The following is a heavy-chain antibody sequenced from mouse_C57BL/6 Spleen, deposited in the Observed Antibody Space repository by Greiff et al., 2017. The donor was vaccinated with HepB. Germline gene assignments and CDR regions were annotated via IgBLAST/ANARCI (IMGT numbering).Heavy chain of an antibody. CDR3: ARREGTHFDY. Sequence: QVQLQQPGAELVRPGSSVKLSCKASGYTFTSYWMDWVKQRPGQGLEWIGNIYPSDSETHYNQKFKDKATLTVDKSSSTAYMQLSSLTSEDSAVYYCARREGTHFDYWGQGTTLTVSS. CDR2: IYPSDSET. CDR1: GYTFTSYW. D-gene: IGHD3-3*01. V-gene: IGHV1-61*01. J-gene: IGHJ2*01.